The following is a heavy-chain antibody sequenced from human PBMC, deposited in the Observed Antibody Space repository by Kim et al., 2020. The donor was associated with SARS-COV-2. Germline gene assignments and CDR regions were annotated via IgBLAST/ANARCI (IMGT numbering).Heavy chain of an antibody. D-gene: IGHD6-19*01. J-gene: IGHJ3*02. V-gene: IGHV3-23*01. CDR1: GFTFSSYA. CDR2: ISGSGGST. CDR3: AKDSEIAVAGTGAFDI. Sequence: GGSLRLSCAASGFTFSSYAMSWVRQAPGKGLEWVSAISGSGGSTYYADSVKGRFTISRDNSKNTLYLQMNSLRAEDTAVYYCAKDSEIAVAGTGAFDIWGQGTMVTVSS.